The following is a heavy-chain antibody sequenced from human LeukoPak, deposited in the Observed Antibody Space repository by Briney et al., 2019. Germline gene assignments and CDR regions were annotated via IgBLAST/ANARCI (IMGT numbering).Heavy chain of an antibody. CDR1: GFTFSNAW. CDR2: IKSKTDGGTT. CDR3: TTGYGDYPFDY. J-gene: IGHJ4*02. D-gene: IGHD4-17*01. V-gene: IGHV3-15*01. Sequence: GGSLRLSCAASGFTFSNAWMSWVRQAPGKGLEWVGRIKSKTDGGTTDYAAPVKGRFTISRDDSKNTLYLQMNSLKTEGTAVYYCTTGYGDYPFDYWGQGTLVTVSS.